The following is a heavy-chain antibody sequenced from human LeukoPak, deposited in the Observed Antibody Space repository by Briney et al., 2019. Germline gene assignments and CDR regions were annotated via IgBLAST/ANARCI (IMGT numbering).Heavy chain of an antibody. J-gene: IGHJ5*02. CDR1: GFTVSSNY. CDR3: ARVRYSSSSGWFDP. CDR2: IYSGGST. V-gene: IGHV3-66*02. D-gene: IGHD6-6*01. Sequence: GGSLRLSCAASGFTVSSNYMSWVRQAPGKGLEWVSVIYSGGSTYYADSVKGRFTISRDNSKNTLYLQMNSLRAEDTAVYYCARVRYSSSSGWFDPWGQGTLVIVSS.